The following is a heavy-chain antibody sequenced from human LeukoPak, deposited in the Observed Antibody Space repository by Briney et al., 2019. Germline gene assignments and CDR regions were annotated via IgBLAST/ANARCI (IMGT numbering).Heavy chain of an antibody. D-gene: IGHD4-17*01. J-gene: IGHJ4*02. V-gene: IGHV4-4*07. CDR1: GASVSSYY. CDR2: IYPSGTT. CDR3: ADDFGD. Sequence: PSETLSLTCSVSGASVSSYYWTWIRQPAGKGLEWIRRIYPSGTTHYNPSLKSRVTMSVDTSKNQFSLKVTSVTAADAAVYYCADDFGDWGQGTLVTVSS.